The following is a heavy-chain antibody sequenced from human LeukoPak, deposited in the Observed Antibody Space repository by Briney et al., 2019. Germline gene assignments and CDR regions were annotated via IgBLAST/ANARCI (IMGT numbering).Heavy chain of an antibody. D-gene: IGHD5-18*01. V-gene: IGHV3-74*01. CDR3: ARARGNTYGYFEY. Sequence: GGSLRLSCAASGLTLSGYWMHWVRHAPGKGVVWVSRINGDASSTNYADSVKGRFTISRENAKSTLYLQMNSLRLEDTAVYYCARARGNTYGYFEYWGQGTLVTVSS. CDR2: INGDASST. CDR1: GLTLSGYW. J-gene: IGHJ4*02.